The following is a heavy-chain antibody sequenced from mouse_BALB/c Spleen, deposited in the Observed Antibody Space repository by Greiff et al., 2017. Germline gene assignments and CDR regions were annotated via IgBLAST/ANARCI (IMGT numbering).Heavy chain of an antibody. CDR2: IWAGGST. J-gene: IGHJ4*01. CDR1: GFSLTSYG. V-gene: IGHV2-9*02. D-gene: IGHD2-3*01. CDR3: ARGDDGYVYYYAMDY. Sequence: QVQLQQSGPGLVAPSQSLSITCTVSGFSLTSYGVHWVRQPPGKGLEWLGVIWAGGSTNYNSALMSRLSISKDNSKSQVFLKMNSLQTDDTAMYYCARGDDGYVYYYAMDYWGQGTSVTVSS.